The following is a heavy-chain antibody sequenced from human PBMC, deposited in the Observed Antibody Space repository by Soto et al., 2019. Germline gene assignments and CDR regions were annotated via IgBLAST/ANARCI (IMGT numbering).Heavy chain of an antibody. CDR2: VYYNGNT. CDR3: AKYQGLIDVFDV. CDR1: GASITTGDYY. J-gene: IGHJ3*01. D-gene: IGHD6-19*01. Sequence: QVQLQESGPGLLKPSQTLSLTCSVSGASITTGDYYWSWIRQSPGRGLEWIAYVYYNGNTYYNPSLESRLSISVDTSKSQFSLKLHSVTAADTAVYYCAKYQGLIDVFDVWGQGTMVTVSS. V-gene: IGHV4-30-4*01.